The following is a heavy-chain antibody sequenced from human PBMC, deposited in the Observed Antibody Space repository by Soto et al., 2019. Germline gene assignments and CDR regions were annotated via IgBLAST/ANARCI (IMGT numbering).Heavy chain of an antibody. V-gene: IGHV4-4*07. J-gene: IGHJ4*02. CDR2: IFSSGST. CDR3: AREGSYSAYNFAHGIQLWSFDF. Sequence: SETLSFTCTVSGGSINTFYWSWVRQPAGKGLEWIGRIFSSGSTSFNPSLESRVAMSVDTSKNHFSLNLSSVTAADMAVYYCAREGSYSAYNFAHGIQLWSFDFWGQGALVTVSS. CDR1: GGSINTFY. D-gene: IGHD5-12*01.